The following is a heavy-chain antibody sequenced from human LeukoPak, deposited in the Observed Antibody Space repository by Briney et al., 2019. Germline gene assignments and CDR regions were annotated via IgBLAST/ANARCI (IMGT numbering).Heavy chain of an antibody. J-gene: IGHJ4*02. CDR2: VNLQGST. V-gene: IGHV4-4*02. CDR3: AREGGPYRPLDY. Sequence: SETLSLTCGVSGGSISNTNWWTWVRQPPGKGLEWSGEVNLQGSTNYNPSLKRRVAISVDKSENHISLKLTSVTAPDTAVCYCAREGGPYRPLDYSGQGTLVTVAS. CDR1: GGSISNTNW.